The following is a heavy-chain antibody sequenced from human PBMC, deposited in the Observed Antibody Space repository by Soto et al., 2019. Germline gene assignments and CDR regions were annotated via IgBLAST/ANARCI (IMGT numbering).Heavy chain of an antibody. CDR2: ISSSNYM. J-gene: IGHJ6*03. CDR3: ARVIGTLPLYYYMDV. CDR1: GFTFSSYS. Sequence: XXSLRLSCAASGFTFSSYSMHWVRQAPGKGLEWVSSISSSNYMYYADSLKGRFTISRDNAKNSLYLQMNSLRAQDTAVYYCARVIGTLPLYYYMDVWGKGTTVTVSS. V-gene: IGHV3-21*01. D-gene: IGHD1-1*01.